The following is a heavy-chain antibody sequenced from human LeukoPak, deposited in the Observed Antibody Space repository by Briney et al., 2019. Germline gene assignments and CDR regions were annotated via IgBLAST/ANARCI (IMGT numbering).Heavy chain of an antibody. CDR1: GGSISSGGYY. CDR3: ARTGAPLFPYAFDI. J-gene: IGHJ3*02. V-gene: IGHV4-31*03. D-gene: IGHD2-21*01. CDR2: IYYSGST. Sequence: SETLSLTCTVSGGSISSGGYYWSWIRQHPGKGLEWIGYIYYSGSTYYNPSLKSRVTISVDTSKNQFSLKLSSVTAADTAVYYCARTGAPLFPYAFDIWGQGTMVTVSS.